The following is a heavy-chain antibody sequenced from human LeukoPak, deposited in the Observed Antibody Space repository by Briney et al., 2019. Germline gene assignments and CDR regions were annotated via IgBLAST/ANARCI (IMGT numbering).Heavy chain of an antibody. CDR2: ISSSSSTI. D-gene: IGHD5-24*01. V-gene: IGHV3-48*01. J-gene: IGHJ4*02. CDR1: GFTFSSYS. Sequence: PGGSLRLSXAASGFTFSSYSMNWVRQAPGKGLEWVSYISSSSSTINYADSVKGRFTISRENAKNSLYLQMNSLRAEDTAVYYCARGMATQYGDYFDYWGQGTLVTVSS. CDR3: ARGMATQYGDYFDY.